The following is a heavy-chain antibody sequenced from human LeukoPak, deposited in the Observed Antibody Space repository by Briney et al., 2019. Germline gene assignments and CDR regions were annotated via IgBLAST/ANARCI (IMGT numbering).Heavy chain of an antibody. CDR2: IYYSGST. CDR1: GGSISSYY. J-gene: IGHJ4*02. Sequence: SETLSLTCTVSGGSISSYYWSWIRQPPGKGLEWIGYIYYSGSTNYNPSLKSRVTISVDTSKNQFSLKLSSVTAADTAVYYCARSQSSSWYVPEFDYWGQGTLVTVSS. CDR3: ARSQSSSWYVPEFDY. V-gene: IGHV4-59*01. D-gene: IGHD6-13*01.